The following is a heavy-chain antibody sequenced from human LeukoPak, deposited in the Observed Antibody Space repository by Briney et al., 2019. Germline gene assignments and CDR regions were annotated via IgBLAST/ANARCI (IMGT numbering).Heavy chain of an antibody. V-gene: IGHV3-7*01. D-gene: IGHD3-22*01. Sequence: GGPLRLSCAASGFNFGSYWMTWVRQAPGKGLEWVANIKEDESEKYYVDSVRGRFTISRDNAKNSLYLQMDSLRAEDTAVYYCARCNYYDSSRHPTSFENWGQGTLVTVSS. CDR3: ARCNYYDSSRHPTSFEN. J-gene: IGHJ4*02. CDR1: GFNFGSYW. CDR2: IKEDESEK.